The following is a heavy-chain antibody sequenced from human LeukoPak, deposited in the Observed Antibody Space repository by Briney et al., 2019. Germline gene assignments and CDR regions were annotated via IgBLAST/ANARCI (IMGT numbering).Heavy chain of an antibody. V-gene: IGHV1-18*01. CDR2: ISAYNGNT. CDR3: ARVRVTNAYYYCGMDV. Sequence: ASVKVSCRASVYTFTSYGISWVRQAPGQGLEWMGWISAYNGNTNYAQKLQGRVTMTTDTSTSTAYMELRSLRSDDTAVYYCARVRVTNAYYYCGMDVWGQGTTVTVSS. CDR1: VYTFTSYG. D-gene: IGHD4-17*01. J-gene: IGHJ6*02.